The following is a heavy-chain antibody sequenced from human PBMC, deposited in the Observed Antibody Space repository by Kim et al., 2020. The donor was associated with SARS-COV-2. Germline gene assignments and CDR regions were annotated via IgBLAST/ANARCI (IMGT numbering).Heavy chain of an antibody. J-gene: IGHJ4*02. Sequence: ASVKVSCKASGYTFTSYDINWVRQATGQGLEWMGWMNPNSGNTGYAQKFQGRVTMTRNTSISTAYMELSSLRSEDTAVYYCARGRTGAGLIVLMVYARVYYFDYWGQGTLVTVSS. D-gene: IGHD2-8*01. V-gene: IGHV1-8*01. CDR1: GYTFTSYD. CDR3: ARGRTGAGLIVLMVYARVYYFDY. CDR2: MNPNSGNT.